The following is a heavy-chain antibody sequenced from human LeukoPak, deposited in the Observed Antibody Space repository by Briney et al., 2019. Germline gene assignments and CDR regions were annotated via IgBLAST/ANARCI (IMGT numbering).Heavy chain of an antibody. V-gene: IGHV3-74*01. Sequence: GGSLRLSCAASGFTFSSYWMHWVRQAPGKGLVWVSRINSDGSSTSYADSVKGRFTISRDNAKNTLYLQMNSLSAEDTAVYYCARVGIWVAAAGYGYWGQGTLVTVSS. D-gene: IGHD6-13*01. CDR2: INSDGSST. J-gene: IGHJ4*02. CDR1: GFTFSSYW. CDR3: ARVGIWVAAAGYGY.